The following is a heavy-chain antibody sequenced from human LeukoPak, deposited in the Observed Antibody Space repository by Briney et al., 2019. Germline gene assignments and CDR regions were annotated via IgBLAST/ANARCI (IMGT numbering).Heavy chain of an antibody. D-gene: IGHD1-26*01. CDR3: ARVGGSYVDAFDI. J-gene: IGHJ3*02. CDR1: GYTLTNYA. V-gene: IGHV7-4-1*02. Sequence: ASVKVSCKASGYTLTNYAMNWVRQAPGQGLEWMGWINTNTGNPTYAQGFTGRFVFSLDTSVSTTYLQISSLKAEDTAVYYCARVGGSYVDAFDIWGHGTKVTVSS. CDR2: INTNTGNP.